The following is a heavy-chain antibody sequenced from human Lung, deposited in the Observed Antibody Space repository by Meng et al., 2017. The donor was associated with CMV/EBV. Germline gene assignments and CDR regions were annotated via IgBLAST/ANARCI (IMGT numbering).Heavy chain of an antibody. V-gene: IGHV3-11*04. CDR2: ISSSGSIT. CDR3: ARDSSAVHNWLDS. CDR1: GFTFSSCY. J-gene: IGHJ5*01. D-gene: IGHD1-26*01. Sequence: AASGFTFSSCYMTSIRQAPGKGLEWVSYISSSGSITKYLDSLKGRFTISRDNAKNSLFLQMNSLTVEDTAVYYCARDSSAVHNWLDSWGQGTLVTVSS.